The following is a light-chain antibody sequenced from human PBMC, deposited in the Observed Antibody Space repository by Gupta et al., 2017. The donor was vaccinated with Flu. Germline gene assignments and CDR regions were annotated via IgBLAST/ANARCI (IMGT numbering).Light chain of an antibody. J-gene: IGKJ1*01. Sequence: DVVMTQSPLSLPVALGQPASISCRSSQSLVYSDGNTVLHWFQQRPGQSPRRLIYLVSHRDSGVPDRFSGSSSGTAFTLKISRVEAEDGGVYFCMQGAHWPWAFGQGTKVEIK. CDR2: LVS. CDR1: QSLVYSDGNTV. V-gene: IGKV2-30*01. CDR3: MQGAHWPWA.